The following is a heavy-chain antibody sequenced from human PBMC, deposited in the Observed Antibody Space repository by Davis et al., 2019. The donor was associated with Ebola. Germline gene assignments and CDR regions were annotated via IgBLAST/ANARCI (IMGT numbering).Heavy chain of an antibody. V-gene: IGHV3-7*01. D-gene: IGHD3-16*02. Sequence: GESLKISCVASGFNFDNSWMTWVRQAPGKGLEWVANMKGDGSLENYVDSVKGRFTISRDNAKKSLYLEMNSLRAEDTAVYYCARSYQYPHFYFEYWGQGTLVTVSS. CDR2: MKGDGSLE. J-gene: IGHJ4*02. CDR1: GFNFDNSW. CDR3: ARSYQYPHFYFEY.